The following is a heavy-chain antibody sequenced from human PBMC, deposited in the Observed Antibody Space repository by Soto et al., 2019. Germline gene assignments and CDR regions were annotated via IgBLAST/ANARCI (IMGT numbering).Heavy chain of an antibody. J-gene: IGHJ6*02. CDR3: AKEGPITTFRGGCGMDV. D-gene: IGHD3-10*01. V-gene: IGHV3-30*18. CDR1: GFTFSSYG. CDR2: ISYDGSNK. Sequence: QVPLVESGGGVVQPGRSLRLSCAASGFTFSSYGMHWVRQAPGKGLEWVAVISYDGSNKYYADSVKGRFTISRDNSKNTLYLQMNSLRAEDTAVYYCAKEGPITTFRGGCGMDVWGQGTTVTVSS.